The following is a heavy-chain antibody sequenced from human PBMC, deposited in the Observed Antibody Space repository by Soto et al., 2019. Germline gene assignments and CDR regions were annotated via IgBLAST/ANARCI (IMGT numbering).Heavy chain of an antibody. D-gene: IGHD6-6*01. V-gene: IGHV4-38-2*02. CDR3: ARDRSSPMWDAFDI. Sequence: SETLSLTCAVSGYSISSGYYWGWIRQPPGKGLEWIGSIYHSGSTYYNPSLKSRVTISVDTSKNQFSLKLSSGTAADTAVYYCARDRSSPMWDAFDIWGQGTMVTVSS. CDR1: GYSISSGYY. CDR2: IYHSGST. J-gene: IGHJ3*02.